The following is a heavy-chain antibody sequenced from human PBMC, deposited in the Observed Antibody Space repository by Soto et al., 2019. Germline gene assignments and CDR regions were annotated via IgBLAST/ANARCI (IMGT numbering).Heavy chain of an antibody. CDR2: INHSGST. CDR1: GGSFSGYY. J-gene: IGHJ4*02. CDR3: ARGLDYVVY. Sequence: SETLSLTCAVYGGSFSGYYWNWIRQPPGKGLEWIGEINHSGSTNYNPPLKSRVTISVDTSKNQFSLKLSSVTAADTAVYYCARGLDYVVYWGQGTLVTVSS. V-gene: IGHV4-34*01.